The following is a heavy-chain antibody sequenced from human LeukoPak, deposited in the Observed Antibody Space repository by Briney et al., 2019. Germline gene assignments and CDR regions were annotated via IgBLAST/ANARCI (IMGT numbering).Heavy chain of an antibody. D-gene: IGHD6-13*01. CDR1: GFTVSSNY. Sequence: GGSLRLSCAASGFTVSSNYMSWVRQAPGKGLEWVSVIYSGGSTYYADSVKGRFTISRDNSKNTLYLQMNSLRAEDTAVYYCAREVTAAAGTGAFDIWGQGTMVTVSS. CDR2: IYSGGST. V-gene: IGHV3-53*01. CDR3: AREVTAAAGTGAFDI. J-gene: IGHJ3*02.